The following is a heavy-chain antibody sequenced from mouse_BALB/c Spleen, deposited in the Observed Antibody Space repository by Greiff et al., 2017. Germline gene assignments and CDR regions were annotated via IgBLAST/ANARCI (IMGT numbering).Heavy chain of an antibody. Sequence: EVKLVESGGGLVKPGGSLKLSCAASGFAFSSYDMSWVRQTPEKRLEWVAYISSGGGSTYYPDTVKGRFTISRDNAKNTLYLQMSSLKSEDTAMYYCARLTGDCFDYWGQGTTLTVSS. D-gene: IGHD4-1*01. J-gene: IGHJ2*01. V-gene: IGHV5-12-1*01. CDR2: ISSGGGST. CDR1: GFAFSSYD. CDR3: ARLTGDCFDY.